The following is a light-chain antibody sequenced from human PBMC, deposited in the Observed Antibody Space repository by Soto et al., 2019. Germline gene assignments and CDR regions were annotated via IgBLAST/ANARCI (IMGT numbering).Light chain of an antibody. CDR1: QSVSGC. CDR3: QQRCNWPPVT. J-gene: IGKJ4*01. Sequence: EIVLTQSPATLSLSPGERATLSCRAGQSVSGCLAWYQQKPGQAPRLLIFDASNRATGIPARFSGSGSGTDFTLTISSLEPEDFAIYYCQQRCNWPPVTFGGGTKVDIK. V-gene: IGKV3-11*01. CDR2: DAS.